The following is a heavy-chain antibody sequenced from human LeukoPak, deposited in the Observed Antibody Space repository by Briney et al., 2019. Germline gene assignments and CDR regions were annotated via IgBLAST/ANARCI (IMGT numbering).Heavy chain of an antibody. Sequence: GGSLRLSCAASGFTFSSYAMSWVRQAPGKGLEWVSAISGSGGSTYYADSVKGRFTISRDSAKNSLYLQMNSLRAEDTAVYYCARRIQGMAPYYFDYWGQGTLVTVSS. CDR1: GFTFSSYA. V-gene: IGHV3-23*01. CDR3: ARRIQGMAPYYFDY. D-gene: IGHD5-24*01. CDR2: ISGSGGST. J-gene: IGHJ4*02.